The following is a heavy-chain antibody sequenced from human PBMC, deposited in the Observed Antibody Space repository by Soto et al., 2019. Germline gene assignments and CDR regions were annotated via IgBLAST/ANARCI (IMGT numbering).Heavy chain of an antibody. J-gene: IGHJ4*02. Sequence: VQLVESGGGLVQRGGSLRLSCAASGFTFSNYAMNWVRQAPGKGLEWVAVISKDGDKKYYADSVKGRFTISRDNSKNTLYLQMNSLRPEDTAVHYCAREWSVANPGYWGQGTQVTVSS. V-gene: IGHV3-30-3*01. CDR2: ISKDGDKK. CDR3: AREWSVANPGY. CDR1: GFTFSNYA. D-gene: IGHD5-12*01.